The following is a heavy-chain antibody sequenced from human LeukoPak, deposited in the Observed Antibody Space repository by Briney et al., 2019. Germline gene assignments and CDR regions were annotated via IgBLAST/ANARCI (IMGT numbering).Heavy chain of an antibody. CDR1: GGTFSSYA. Sequence: ASVKVSCKASGGTFSSYAISWVRQAPGQGLEWMGRIIPIFGIANYAQKFQGRVTITADKSTSTAYMELSSLRSEDTAVYCCARTRAVTIFGVVTLGYYGMDVWGQGTTVTVSS. CDR3: ARTRAVTIFGVVTLGYYGMDV. CDR2: IIPIFGIA. J-gene: IGHJ6*02. D-gene: IGHD3-3*01. V-gene: IGHV1-69*04.